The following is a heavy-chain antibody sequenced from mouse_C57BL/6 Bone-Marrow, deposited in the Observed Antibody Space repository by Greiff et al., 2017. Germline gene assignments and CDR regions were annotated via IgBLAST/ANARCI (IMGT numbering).Heavy chain of an antibody. CDR2: INPSNGGT. V-gene: IGHV1-53*01. D-gene: IGHD1-1*01. CDR3: ASRGDYYCSSYDAMDY. Sequence: QVQLQQPGTELVKPGASVKLSCKASGYTFTSYWMHWVKQRPGQGLEWIGNINPSNGGTNCNEKFKSKATLTVDKSTSTAYMQLSSLTSEDSAVYYCASRGDYYCSSYDAMDYWGQGTAVTVSS. J-gene: IGHJ4*01. CDR1: GYTFTSYW.